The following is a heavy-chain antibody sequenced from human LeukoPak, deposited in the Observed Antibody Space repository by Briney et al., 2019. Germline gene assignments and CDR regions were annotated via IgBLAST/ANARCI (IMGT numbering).Heavy chain of an antibody. Sequence: PSEALSLTCTVSDGSISGNYWSWIRQPPGKGLEWIGYIYYSGSTNYSPSLKSRVTISVDVSKNQFSLKLNSVTAADTAVYYCARTRSSGTCDYWGQGTLVTVSS. CDR3: ARTRSSGTCDY. V-gene: IGHV4-59*01. CDR1: DGSISGNY. CDR2: IYYSGST. D-gene: IGHD1-26*01. J-gene: IGHJ4*02.